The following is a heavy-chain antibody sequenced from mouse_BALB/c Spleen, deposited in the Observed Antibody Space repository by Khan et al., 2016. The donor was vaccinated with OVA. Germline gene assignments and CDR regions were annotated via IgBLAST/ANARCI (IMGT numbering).Heavy chain of an antibody. CDR1: GYSIPSDYA. V-gene: IGHV3-2*02. D-gene: IGHD1-2*01. CDR3: ARTARIKY. J-gene: IGHJ2*01. CDR2: ISYSGST. Sequence: VHLKEPGPGLVKPSQSLSLTCTVTGYSIPSDYAWNWIRQFPGNKLEWMGYISYSGSTNYNPSLKSRISITRDTSKNQFFLQLNSVTTEDTATYYCARTARIKYWGQGTTLTVSS.